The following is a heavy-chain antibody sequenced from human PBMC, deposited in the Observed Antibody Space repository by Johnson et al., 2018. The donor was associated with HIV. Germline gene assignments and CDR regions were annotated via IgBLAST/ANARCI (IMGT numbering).Heavy chain of an antibody. V-gene: IGHV3-30*04. Sequence: QVQLVESGGGVVQPGRSLRLSCAASGFTFSSYAMHWVRQAPGKVLEWVAVISYDGSNKYYADSVKGRFTISRDNSKNTLYLQMNSLRAEDTAVYYCARGAVLWFRDTNAFDIWGQGTMVTVSS. J-gene: IGHJ3*02. D-gene: IGHD3-10*01. CDR2: ISYDGSNK. CDR3: ARGAVLWFRDTNAFDI. CDR1: GFTFSSYA.